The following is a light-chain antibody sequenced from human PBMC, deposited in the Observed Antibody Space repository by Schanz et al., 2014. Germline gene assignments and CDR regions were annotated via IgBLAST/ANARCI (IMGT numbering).Light chain of an antibody. V-gene: IGLV2-8*01. J-gene: IGLJ2*01. CDR2: EVS. Sequence: QSALTQPPSASGSPGQSVTISCTGTSSDVGGYNYVSWYQQHPGKAPKLMIYEVSNRPSGVPDRFSGSKSGNTASLTVSGLQAEDEADYYCSSYAGNNKLLFGGGTKLTVL. CDR1: SSDVGGYNY. CDR3: SSYAGNNKLL.